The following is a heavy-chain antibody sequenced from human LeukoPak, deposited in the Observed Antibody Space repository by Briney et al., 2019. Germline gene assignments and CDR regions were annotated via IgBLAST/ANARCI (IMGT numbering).Heavy chain of an antibody. Sequence: ASVKVSCKASGYTFSDYYINWVRRAPGQGLEWMGWIRPNGGAATYTQKFQGRVTMTRDTSINTAYMELSRLRSDDTAVYYCARDRGGGRPGWYNGMDVWGQGTAVIVSS. CDR3: ARDRGGGRPGWYNGMDV. D-gene: IGHD1-26*01. CDR1: GYTFSDYY. CDR2: IRPNGGAA. V-gene: IGHV1-2*02. J-gene: IGHJ6*02.